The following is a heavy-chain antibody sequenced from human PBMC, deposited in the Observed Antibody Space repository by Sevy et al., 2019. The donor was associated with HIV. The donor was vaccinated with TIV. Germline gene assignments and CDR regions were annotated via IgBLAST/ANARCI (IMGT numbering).Heavy chain of an antibody. CDR2: MRVTGGSI. J-gene: IGHJ5*02. CDR3: AKCRSRNPGPGQFDL. CDR1: GFTFGSYA. Sequence: GGSLRLSCVGSGFTFGSYAMSWVRQAPGKGLEWVSGMRVTGGSIFYADSVKGRFPISRDNSPDSLFLQLNSLRADDTAVDYCAKCRSRNPGPGQFDLWGQGTLVTVSS. V-gene: IGHV3-23*01. D-gene: IGHD2-8*02.